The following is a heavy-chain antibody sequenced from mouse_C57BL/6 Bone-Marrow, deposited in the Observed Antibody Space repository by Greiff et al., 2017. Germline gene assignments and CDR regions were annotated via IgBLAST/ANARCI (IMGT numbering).Heavy chain of an antibody. V-gene: IGHV14-4*01. D-gene: IGHD4-1*02. CDR2: IDPENGDT. CDR3: APTGYYFDY. CDR1: GFNIKDDY. Sequence: EVQLQQSGAELVRPGASVKLSCTASGFNIKDDYMHWVKQRPEQGLEWIGWIDPENGDTEYASKFQGKATITADTSSNTAYLQLSSLTSEDTAVXYCAPTGYYFDYWGQGTTLTVSS. J-gene: IGHJ2*01.